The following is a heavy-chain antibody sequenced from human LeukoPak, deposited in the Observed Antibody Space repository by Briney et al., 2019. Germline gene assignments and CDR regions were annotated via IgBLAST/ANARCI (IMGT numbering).Heavy chain of an antibody. J-gene: IGHJ4*02. Sequence: GGSLRLSCAASGFTVSSNYMSWVRQAPGKGLEGVSVIYSGGSTYYADSVQGRFTISRDNSKNTLYLQMNSLRAEDTAVYYCARESWKAKRYFDYWGQGTLVTVSS. D-gene: IGHD1-1*01. V-gene: IGHV3-66*02. CDR3: ARESWKAKRYFDY. CDR1: GFTVSSNY. CDR2: IYSGGST.